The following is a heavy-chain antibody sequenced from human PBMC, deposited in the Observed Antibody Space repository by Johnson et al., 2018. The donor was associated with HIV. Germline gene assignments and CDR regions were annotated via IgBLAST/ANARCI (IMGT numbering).Heavy chain of an antibody. CDR3: ARDGVVVVAGGWGAFDL. D-gene: IGHD2-15*01. Sequence: VQLVESGGGLVQPGGSLRLSCAASGFTFGSYWMSWVRQATGKGLEWVANIKQDGSEQYYVDSVKGRFTISRDNSRNSVYLQMNSLGVEDTAVYNCARDGVVVVAGGWGAFDLWGQGTMVTVSS. J-gene: IGHJ3*01. CDR1: GFTFGSYW. V-gene: IGHV3-7*01. CDR2: IKQDGSEQ.